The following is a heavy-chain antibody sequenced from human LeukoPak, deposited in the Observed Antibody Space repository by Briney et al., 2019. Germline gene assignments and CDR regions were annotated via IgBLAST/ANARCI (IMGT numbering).Heavy chain of an antibody. D-gene: IGHD2-2*01. J-gene: IGHJ4*02. CDR3: ARGGLSRDIVVALPRDY. V-gene: IGHV1-18*01. Sequence: ASVKVSRKASGYTFTSYGISWVRQAPGQGLEWMGWISAYNGNTNYAQKLQGRVTMTTDTSTSTAYMELRSLRSDDTAVYYCARGGLSRDIVVALPRDYWGQGTLVTVSS. CDR1: GYTFTSYG. CDR2: ISAYNGNT.